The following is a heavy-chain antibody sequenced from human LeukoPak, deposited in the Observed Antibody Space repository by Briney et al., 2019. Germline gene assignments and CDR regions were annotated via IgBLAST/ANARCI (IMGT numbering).Heavy chain of an antibody. CDR3: ARDKTYSGYGMDV. V-gene: IGHV3-33*01. CDR2: IWYDGSNK. Sequence: PGGSLRLSCAASGFTFSSYGMHWVRQAPGKGLEWVAVIWYDGSNKYYADSVKGRFTISRDNSKNTLYLQMNSLRAEDTAVYYCARDKTYSGYGMDVWGQGTTVTVSS. D-gene: IGHD2-21*01. CDR1: GFTFSSYG. J-gene: IGHJ6*02.